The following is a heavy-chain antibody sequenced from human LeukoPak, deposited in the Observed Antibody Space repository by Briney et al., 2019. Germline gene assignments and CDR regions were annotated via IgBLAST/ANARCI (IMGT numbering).Heavy chain of an antibody. CDR1: GYTFTSYG. D-gene: IGHD3-3*01. CDR2: ISAYNGNT. V-gene: IGHV1-18*01. Sequence: ASVKVSCKASGYTFTSYGISWVRQAPGQGLEWMGWISAYNGNTNYAQKLQGRVTMTTDTSTSTAYMELRSLRSDDTAVYYCARGAHDPRDFWSGSFDYWGQGTLVTVSS. J-gene: IGHJ4*02. CDR3: ARGAHDPRDFWSGSFDY.